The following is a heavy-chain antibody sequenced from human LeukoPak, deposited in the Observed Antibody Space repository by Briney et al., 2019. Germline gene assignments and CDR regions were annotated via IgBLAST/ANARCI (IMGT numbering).Heavy chain of an antibody. V-gene: IGHV4-34*01. CDR2: IHRSGSA. CDR3: ARVTASGRAGYHYTYDYYGMDV. J-gene: IGHJ6*04. Sequence: PSETLSLTCAVPDGAFSDYYWSWIRQPPGKGLEWIGEIHRSGSAKYNPSLKSRVTISVDTSKNQFSLKLSSVTAADTAVYYCARVTASGRAGYHYTYDYYGMDVWGKGTTVTVSS. D-gene: IGHD5-12*01. CDR1: DGAFSDYY.